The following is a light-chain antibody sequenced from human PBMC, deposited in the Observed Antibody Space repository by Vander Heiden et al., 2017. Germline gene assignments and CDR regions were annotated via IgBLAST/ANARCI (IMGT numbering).Light chain of an antibody. CDR3: SPDKSSSGLV. Sequence: QSGLTQHASVSGSPGQSITISCTGTRSDVGAYNAVSWSQQHPGQAPKLMMYEDSNRPSGVANRFSGSKSGKTASPTISGLRPGVEADYHCSPDKSSSGLVFGGGTKLTVL. V-gene: IGLV2-14*01. J-gene: IGLJ3*02. CDR1: RSDVGAYNA. CDR2: EDS.